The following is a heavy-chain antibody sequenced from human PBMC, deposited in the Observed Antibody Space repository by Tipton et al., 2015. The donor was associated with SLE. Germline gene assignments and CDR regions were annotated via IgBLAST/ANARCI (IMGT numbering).Heavy chain of an antibody. V-gene: IGHV3-30*02. CDR2: IRYDGSNK. CDR1: GFTFSSYG. Sequence: SLRLSCAASGFTFSSYGMHWVRQAPGKGLEWVAFIRYDGSNKYYADSVKGRFTISRDNSKNTLYLQMNSLRAEDTAVYYCAKEGLRYFDPYGMDVWGQGTTVTVSS. D-gene: IGHD3-9*01. J-gene: IGHJ6*02. CDR3: AKEGLRYFDPYGMDV.